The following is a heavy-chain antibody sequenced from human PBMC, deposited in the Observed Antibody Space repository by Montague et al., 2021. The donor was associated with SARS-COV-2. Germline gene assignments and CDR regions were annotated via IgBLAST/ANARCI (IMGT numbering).Heavy chain of an antibody. CDR2: IYNTGRT. Sequence: SETLSLTCTVSGGSVTSGDYYWTWIRQPPGKGLEWIRYIYNTGRTNYNPSLKSRVTISMDTSKNQFSLKVDSVSAAATAVYYCATEMPAYDVFVIWGQGTMVTVSS. CDR3: ATEMPAYDVFVI. CDR1: GGSVTSGDYY. V-gene: IGHV4-61*08. D-gene: IGHD2-2*01. J-gene: IGHJ3*02.